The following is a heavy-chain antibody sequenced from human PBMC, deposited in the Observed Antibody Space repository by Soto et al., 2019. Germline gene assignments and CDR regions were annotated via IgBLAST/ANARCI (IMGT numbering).Heavy chain of an antibody. CDR3: ARDTGYDFWSGSPFDY. CDR2: ISAYNGNT. J-gene: IGHJ4*02. D-gene: IGHD3-3*01. Sequence: QVQLVQSGAEVKKPGASVKVSCKASGYTFTSYGISWVQQAPGQGLEWMGWISAYNGNTKYAQKLQGRVTMTTDTSTSTAYMELRSLRSDDTAVYYCARDTGYDFWSGSPFDYWGQGTLVTVSS. CDR1: GYTFTSYG. V-gene: IGHV1-18*01.